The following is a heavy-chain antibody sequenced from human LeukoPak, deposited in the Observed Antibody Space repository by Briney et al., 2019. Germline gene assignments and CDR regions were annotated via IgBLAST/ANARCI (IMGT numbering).Heavy chain of an antibody. CDR3: ARDGLITMVRGVYRPYWYFDL. CDR2: INPNSGGT. D-gene: IGHD3-10*01. J-gene: IGHJ2*01. CDR1: GYTFTGYY. Sequence: ASVKVSCKASGYTFTGYYMHWVRQAPGQGLEWMGWINPNSGGTNYAQKFQGRVTMTRDTSTSTVYMELSSLRSEDTAVYYCARDGLITMVRGVYRPYWYFDLWGRGTLDTVPS. V-gene: IGHV1-2*02.